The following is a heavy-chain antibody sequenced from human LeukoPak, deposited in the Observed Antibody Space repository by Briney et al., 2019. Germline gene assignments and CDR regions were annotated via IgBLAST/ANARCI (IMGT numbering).Heavy chain of an antibody. D-gene: IGHD5-18*01. J-gene: IGHJ4*02. V-gene: IGHV3-23*01. CDR1: GFTFTTYG. CDR3: AAGIQLWFPFDY. Sequence: GGSLRLSCSASGFTFTTYGMNWVRQAPGKGLEWVTGIGGSGIRTYYAASVKGRFIISRDNSKNTLYVQMNSLRAEDTALYYFAAGIQLWFPFDYWGQGTLVTVSS. CDR2: IGGSGIRT.